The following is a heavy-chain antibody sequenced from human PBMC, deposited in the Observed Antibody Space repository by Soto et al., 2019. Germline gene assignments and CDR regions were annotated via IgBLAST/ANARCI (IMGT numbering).Heavy chain of an antibody. V-gene: IGHV4-59*12. J-gene: IGHJ6*03. CDR3: ARETMGSSWPYYYYYMDV. D-gene: IGHD6-13*01. CDR2: IYYSGST. CDR1: GGSISSYY. Sequence: SETLSLTCTVSGGSISSYYWSWIRQPPGKGLEWIGYIYYSGSTNYNPSLKSRVTISVDTSKNQFSLKLSSVTAADTAVYYCARETMGSSWPYYYYYMDVWGKGTTVTVSS.